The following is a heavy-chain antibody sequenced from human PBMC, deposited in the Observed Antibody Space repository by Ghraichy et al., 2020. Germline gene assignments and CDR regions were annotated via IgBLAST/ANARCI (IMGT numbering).Heavy chain of an antibody. CDR1: GFTFSSYA. Sequence: LSLTCAASGFTFSSYAMHWVRQAPGKGLEWVAVISYDGSNKYYADSVKGRFTISRDNSKNTLYLQMNSLRAEDTAVYYCARGEEVVAANTDYYYYYGMDVWGQGTTVTVSS. J-gene: IGHJ6*02. V-gene: IGHV3-30*04. CDR2: ISYDGSNK. CDR3: ARGEEVVAANTDYYYYYGMDV. D-gene: IGHD2-15*01.